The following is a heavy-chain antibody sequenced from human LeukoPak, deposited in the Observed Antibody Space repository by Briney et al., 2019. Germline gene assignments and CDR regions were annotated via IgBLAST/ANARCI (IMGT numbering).Heavy chain of an antibody. V-gene: IGHV1-18*01. J-gene: IGHJ4*02. CDR3: ARDFGSSWYRRGAFDY. CDR1: GYTFTSYG. Sequence: ASVKVSCKASGYTFTSYGISWVRQAPGQGLEWMGWISAYNGNTNYAQKFQGRVTMTRDTSTSTVYMELSSLRSEDTAVYYCARDFGSSWYRRGAFDYWGQGTLATVSS. CDR2: ISAYNGNT. D-gene: IGHD6-13*01.